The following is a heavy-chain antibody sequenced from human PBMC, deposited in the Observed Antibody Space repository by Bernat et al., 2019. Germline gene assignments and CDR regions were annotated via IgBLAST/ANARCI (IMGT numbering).Heavy chain of an antibody. V-gene: IGHV3-21*01. CDR3: ASSGHYYSYGMDV. CDR2: ISGSSSYI. Sequence: EVQLVESGGGLVKPGGSLRLSCAASGFTFSSYSMNWVRQAPGKGLEWVSSISGSSSYIYYADSVKGRFTISRDNAKNSLYLQMNSLRAEDTAVYYCASSGHYYSYGMDVWGQGTMVTVSS. J-gene: IGHJ6*02. CDR1: GFTFSSYS.